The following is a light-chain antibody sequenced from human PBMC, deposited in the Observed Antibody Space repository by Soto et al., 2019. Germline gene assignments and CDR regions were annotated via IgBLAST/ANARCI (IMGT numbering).Light chain of an antibody. CDR3: QQSYSTPQT. Sequence: DIQMTQSPSSLSASVGDRVTITCRASQSISSFLHWYQQKPGKAPKLLIYATSSLQSGVPSRFSGSGSGTDSTLTISSLQPEDFATYYCQQSYSTPQTFAQGTKVDIK. CDR1: QSISSF. CDR2: ATS. V-gene: IGKV1-39*01. J-gene: IGKJ1*01.